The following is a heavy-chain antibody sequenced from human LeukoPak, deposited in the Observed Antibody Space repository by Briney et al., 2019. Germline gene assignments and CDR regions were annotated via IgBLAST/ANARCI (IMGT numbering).Heavy chain of an antibody. Sequence: SETLSLTCSVSDDSISSQYWSWIRQPPGKGLEWIGYIYYSGSTKYNPSLKSRVTMSLDTSKNQFSLNLSSVTAADTAVYYCARVGGTIFGVVNRGAFDYWGQGTLVTVSS. CDR2: IYYSGST. CDR3: ARVGGTIFGVVNRGAFDY. V-gene: IGHV4-59*11. D-gene: IGHD3-3*01. J-gene: IGHJ4*02. CDR1: DDSISSQY.